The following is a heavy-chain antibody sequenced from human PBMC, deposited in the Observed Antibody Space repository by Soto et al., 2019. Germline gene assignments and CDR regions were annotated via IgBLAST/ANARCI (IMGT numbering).Heavy chain of an antibody. D-gene: IGHD2-15*01. CDR2: IKTDGSII. V-gene: IGHV3-74*01. J-gene: IGHJ4*02. CDR3: ERVRNGSWYLDS. CDR1: GFTFSNYW. Sequence: GGSLRLSCAASGFTFSNYWMHWVRQGSGKGLVWVSRIKTDGSIISYADSVKGRFTISRDNAENTLYLQMNSLRAEDAAVYSCERVRNGSWYLDSWGKETWGTVSS.